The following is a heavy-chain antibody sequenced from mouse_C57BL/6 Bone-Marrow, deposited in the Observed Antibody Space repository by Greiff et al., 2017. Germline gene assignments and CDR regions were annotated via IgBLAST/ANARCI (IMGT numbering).Heavy chain of an antibody. J-gene: IGHJ3*01. Sequence: QVQLKQSGAELARPGASVKMSCKASGYTFTSCTMHWVKQRPGQGLEWIGYINPSSGYTKYNQKFKDKATLTADKSSSTAYMQLSSLTSEDSAVYYCARARNSYGYLAWFAYWCQGTLVTGSA. V-gene: IGHV1-4*01. CDR1: GYTFTSCT. CDR3: ARARNSYGYLAWFAY. D-gene: IGHD2-2*01. CDR2: INPSSGYT.